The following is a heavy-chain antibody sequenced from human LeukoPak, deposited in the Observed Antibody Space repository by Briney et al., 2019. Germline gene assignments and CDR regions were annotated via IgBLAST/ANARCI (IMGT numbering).Heavy chain of an antibody. D-gene: IGHD3-22*01. CDR1: GYTFTDYY. CDR3: ARVAIYDSSGYYQNYYYYGMDV. V-gene: IGHV1-2*02. CDR2: INPNSGGT. Sequence: ASVKVACKASGYTFTDYYMHWVRQAPGQGLEWMGWINPNSGGTNYAQKFQGRVTMTRDTSIRTAYMELSRLRSDDTAVYYCARVAIYDSSGYYQNYYYYGMDVWGQGTTVTVSS. J-gene: IGHJ6*02.